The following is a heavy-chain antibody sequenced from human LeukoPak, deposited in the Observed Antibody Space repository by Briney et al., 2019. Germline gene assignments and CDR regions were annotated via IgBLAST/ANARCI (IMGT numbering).Heavy chain of an antibody. CDR1: GFTFSNYG. D-gene: IGHD3-10*01. V-gene: IGHV3-30*02. Sequence: GGSLRLSCAASGFTFSNYGMHWVRQAPGKGLEWVAFIRYDGSDKYYADSVKGRFTISRGNSKNMLYLQMNSLRAEDTAVYYCAKFKVRGVIHKYYFDYWGQGTLVTVSS. J-gene: IGHJ4*02. CDR3: AKFKVRGVIHKYYFDY. CDR2: IRYDGSDK.